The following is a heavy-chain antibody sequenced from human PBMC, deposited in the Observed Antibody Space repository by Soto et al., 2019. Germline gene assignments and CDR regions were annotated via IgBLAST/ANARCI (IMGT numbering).Heavy chain of an antibody. D-gene: IGHD4-17*01. CDR2: ISGHGGTT. V-gene: IGHV3-23*01. Sequence: EVQLLESGGGLVQPGGSLRLSCAASGFIFSNYAMSWVRQAPGKGLEWVSAISGHGGTTYYADSVQGRFTISRDNSKNTLNLQMNSLRVDDTAIYSCARDRGDYGDYVYFQHWGQGTLVTVSS. CDR1: GFIFSNYA. J-gene: IGHJ1*01. CDR3: ARDRGDYGDYVYFQH.